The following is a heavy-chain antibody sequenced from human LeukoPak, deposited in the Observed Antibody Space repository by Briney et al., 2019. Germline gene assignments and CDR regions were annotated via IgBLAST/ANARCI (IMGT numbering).Heavy chain of an antibody. CDR1: GFTVSSNY. D-gene: IGHD5-24*01. Sequence: GGSLRLSCAASGFTVSSNYMSWVRQAPGKGLEWVSVIYSGGSTYYADSVKGRFTISRDNSKNTLYLQMNSLRAEDTAVYYCAREWRPEMATIKGGAFDIWGQGTMVTVSS. J-gene: IGHJ3*02. V-gene: IGHV3-66*01. CDR2: IYSGGST. CDR3: AREWRPEMATIKGGAFDI.